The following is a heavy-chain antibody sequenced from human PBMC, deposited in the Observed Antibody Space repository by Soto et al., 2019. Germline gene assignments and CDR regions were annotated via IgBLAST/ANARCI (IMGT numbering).Heavy chain of an antibody. CDR2: INHSGST. CDR3: ARVVRRMRGYYYDSSGYDDKNWFDP. CDR1: GGSFSGYY. Sequence: PSETLSLTCAVYGGSFSGYYWSWIRQPPGKGLEWIGEINHSGSTNYNPSLKSRVTISVDTSKNQFSLKLSSVTAADTAVYYCARVVRRMRGYYYDSSGYDDKNWFDPWGQGTLVTVS. D-gene: IGHD3-22*01. J-gene: IGHJ5*02. V-gene: IGHV4-34*01.